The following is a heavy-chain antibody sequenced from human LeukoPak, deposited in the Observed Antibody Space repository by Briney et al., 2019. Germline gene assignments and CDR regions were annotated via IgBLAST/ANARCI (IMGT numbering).Heavy chain of an antibody. V-gene: IGHV4-59*01. CDR1: GGSMSSYY. CDR3: ATSGRFPDY. Sequence: SETLSLTCIVSGGSMSSYYWSWIRQSPGRGLEWIGYILYSGSTNYNPSLKSRVTISVDTSKNQFSLSLSSVTAADTAVYYCATSGRFPDYWGQGTLVTVSS. J-gene: IGHJ4*02. CDR2: ILYSGST. D-gene: IGHD1-26*01.